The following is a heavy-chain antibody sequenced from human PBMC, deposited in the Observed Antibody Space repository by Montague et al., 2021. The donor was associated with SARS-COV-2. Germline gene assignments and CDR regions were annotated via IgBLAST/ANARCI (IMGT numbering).Heavy chain of an antibody. V-gene: IGHV4-59*01. Sequence: SETLSLTCEVSGGSISSYYWSWIRQSPGKGLEWIGYVHYTGSTKYNPSLKTRVTLSLDTPKNQFSLKLSSVTAADTAVYYCASAQNTCFIANCVNYFEVWGLGALVTVSS. CDR1: GGSISSYY. D-gene: IGHD1-1*01. CDR3: ASAQNTCFIANCVNYFEV. CDR2: VHYTGST. J-gene: IGHJ4*02.